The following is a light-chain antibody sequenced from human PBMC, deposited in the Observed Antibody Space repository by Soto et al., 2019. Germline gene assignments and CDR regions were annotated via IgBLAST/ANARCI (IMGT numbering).Light chain of an antibody. V-gene: IGKV1-33*01. CDR3: QQYENLPIT. J-gene: IGKJ5*01. Sequence: DIQMTQSPSSLSASVGARVTITCQASQDISNYINWYQQKPGKAPKLLIFDAFSLETGVPSRFSGSGSGTDFTFTISSLQPEDIATYYWQQYENLPITFGQGTRLEIK. CDR1: QDISNY. CDR2: DAF.